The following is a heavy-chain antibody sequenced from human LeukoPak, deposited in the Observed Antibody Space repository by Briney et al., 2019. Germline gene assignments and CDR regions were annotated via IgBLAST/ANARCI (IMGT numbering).Heavy chain of an antibody. V-gene: IGHV4-31*03. D-gene: IGHD6-19*01. CDR3: ARDRYSSGCVDY. J-gene: IGHJ4*02. Sequence: SQTLSLTCTVSGGSISSGGYYWSWIRQHPGKGLEWIGYIYYSGSTYYNPSLKSRVTISVDTSKDQFSLKLSSVTAADTAVYYCARDRYSSGCVDYWGQGILVTVSS. CDR1: GGSISSGGYY. CDR2: IYYSGST.